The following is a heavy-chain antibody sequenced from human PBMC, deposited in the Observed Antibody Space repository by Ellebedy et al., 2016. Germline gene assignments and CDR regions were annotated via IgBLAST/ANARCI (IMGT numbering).Heavy chain of an antibody. Sequence: GESLKISCAASGFTFSSYAMSWVRQAPGKGLEWVSAISGSGGSTYYADSVKGRFTISRDNSKNTLYLQMNSLRAEDTAVYYCAKDISSIAAPGWFDPWGQGTLVTISS. CDR1: GFTFSSYA. D-gene: IGHD6-6*01. V-gene: IGHV3-23*01. CDR3: AKDISSIAAPGWFDP. J-gene: IGHJ5*02. CDR2: ISGSGGST.